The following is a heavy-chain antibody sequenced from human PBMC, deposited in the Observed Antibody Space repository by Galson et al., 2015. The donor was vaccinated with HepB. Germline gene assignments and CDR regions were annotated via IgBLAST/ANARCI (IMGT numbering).Heavy chain of an antibody. CDR1: TFIFSTYS. Sequence: SLRLSCAASTFIFSTYSMNWVRQAPGKGLEWISYISSSGSTIYYADSVKGRFTISRDNAKNSPYLQMNSLRAEDTAVFYCARAGEYDILTGYYSPMDYWGQGTLVTVSS. D-gene: IGHD3-9*01. V-gene: IGHV3-48*04. CDR2: ISSSGSTI. J-gene: IGHJ4*02. CDR3: ARAGEYDILTGYYSPMDY.